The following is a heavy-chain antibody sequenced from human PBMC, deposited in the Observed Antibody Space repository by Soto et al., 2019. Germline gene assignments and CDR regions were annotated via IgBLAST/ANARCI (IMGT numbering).Heavy chain of an antibody. CDR2: IRSKANSYAT. CDR1: GFNFSGSA. V-gene: IGHV3-73*02. D-gene: IGHD3-16*01. Sequence: EVQLVESGGGLVQPGGSLKLSCAASGFNFSGSAMHWVRQASGKGLEWVGRIRSKANSYATAYAASVKGRFTISRDHSKNTAFLQMNSLKTEDTAVYYCTRGGASSASYYYYLDVWGKGTTVTVSS. CDR3: TRGGASSASYYYYLDV. J-gene: IGHJ6*03.